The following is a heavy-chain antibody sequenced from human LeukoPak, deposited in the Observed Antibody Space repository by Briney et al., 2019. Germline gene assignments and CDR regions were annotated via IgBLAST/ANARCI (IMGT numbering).Heavy chain of an antibody. CDR1: GFTFTSSA. CDR2: IVVGSGNT. J-gene: IGHJ6*02. Sequence: SVKVSCKASGFTFTSSAMQWVRQARGQRLEWIGWIVVGSGNTNYAQKFQERVTITRDMSTSTAYVELSSLRSEDTAVYYCATDPGETVPAAKGPRGDYCYGMDVWGQGTTVTVSS. CDR3: ATDPGETVPAAKGPRGDYCYGMDV. V-gene: IGHV1-58*02. D-gene: IGHD2-2*01.